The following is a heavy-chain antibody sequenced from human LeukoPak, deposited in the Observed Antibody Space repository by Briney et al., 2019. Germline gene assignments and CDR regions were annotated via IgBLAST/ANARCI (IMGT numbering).Heavy chain of an antibody. Sequence: SETLSLTCTVSGGSISSSSYYWGWIRQPPGKGLEWLGSIYYSGSTNYNPSLKSRVTISVDTSKNQFSLKLSSVTAADTAVYYCARDSWRDFWSGYYGRWFDPWGQGTLVTVSS. V-gene: IGHV4-39*07. CDR1: GGSISSSSYY. D-gene: IGHD3-3*01. CDR2: IYYSGST. CDR3: ARDSWRDFWSGYYGRWFDP. J-gene: IGHJ5*02.